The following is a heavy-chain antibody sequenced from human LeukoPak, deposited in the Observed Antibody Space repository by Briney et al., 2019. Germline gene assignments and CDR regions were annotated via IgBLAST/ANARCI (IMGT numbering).Heavy chain of an antibody. Sequence: GGSLRLSCAASGFTFSSYSMNWVRQAPGKGLEWVSAISGSGGSTYYADSVKGRFTISRDNSKNTLYLQMNSLRAEDTAVYYCAKGSGWELLSGYFDYWGQGTLVTVSS. D-gene: IGHD1-26*01. J-gene: IGHJ4*02. CDR1: GFTFSSYS. CDR2: ISGSGGST. CDR3: AKGSGWELLSGYFDY. V-gene: IGHV3-23*01.